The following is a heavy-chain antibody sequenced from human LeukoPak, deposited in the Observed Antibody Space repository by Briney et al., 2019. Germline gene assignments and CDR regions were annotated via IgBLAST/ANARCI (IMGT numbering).Heavy chain of an antibody. V-gene: IGHV3-7*01. D-gene: IGHD5-12*01. J-gene: IGHJ4*02. Sequence: PGGSLRLSCAASGFTFSSYWMCWVRQAPGKGLEWVAHIKQDGSEYYVDSVKGRFTISRDNAKNSLYLQMNSLRAEDTAVYYCARKGISGSYYFDSWGQGTLVTVSS. CDR1: GFTFSSYW. CDR3: ARKGISGSYYFDS. CDR2: IKQDGSE.